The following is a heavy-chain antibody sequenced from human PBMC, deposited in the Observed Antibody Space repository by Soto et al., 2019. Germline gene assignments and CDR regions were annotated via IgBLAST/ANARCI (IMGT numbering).Heavy chain of an antibody. V-gene: IGHV3-33*01. Sequence: QVQLVESGGGVVQPGRSLRLSCAASGFTFSSYGMHWVRQAPGKGLEGVAVIWYDGSNKYYADSVKGRFTISRDNSKNTLYLQMNSLRAEDTAVYYCARDDYRKAFDIWGQGTMVTVSS. D-gene: IGHD4-4*01. J-gene: IGHJ3*02. CDR2: IWYDGSNK. CDR1: GFTFSSYG. CDR3: ARDDYRKAFDI.